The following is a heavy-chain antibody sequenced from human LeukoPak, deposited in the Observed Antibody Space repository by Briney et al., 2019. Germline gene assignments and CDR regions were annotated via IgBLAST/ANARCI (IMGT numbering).Heavy chain of an antibody. CDR3: ARHSGGFDY. D-gene: IGHD6-25*01. Sequence: SETLSLTCTVSGGSISSSSYYRGWIRQPPGKGLEWIGSIYYSGSTYYNPSLKSRVTISVDTSKNQFSLKLSSVTAADTAVYYCARHSGGFDYWGQGTLVTVSS. J-gene: IGHJ4*02. CDR1: GGSISSSSYY. CDR2: IYYSGST. V-gene: IGHV4-39*01.